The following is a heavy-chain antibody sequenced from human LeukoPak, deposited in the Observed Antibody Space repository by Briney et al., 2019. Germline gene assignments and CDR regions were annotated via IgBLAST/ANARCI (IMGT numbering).Heavy chain of an antibody. J-gene: IGHJ4*02. CDR1: GGSISSGSYY. CDR3: ARGRAFSD. CDR2: IYTSGST. V-gene: IGHV4-61*02. Sequence: PSETLSLTCTVSGGSISSGSYYWSWIRQPAGKGLEWIGRIYTSGSTNYNPSLKSRVTISVDTSKNQFSLKLSSVTAADTAVYYCARGRAFSDWGQGTLVTVSS.